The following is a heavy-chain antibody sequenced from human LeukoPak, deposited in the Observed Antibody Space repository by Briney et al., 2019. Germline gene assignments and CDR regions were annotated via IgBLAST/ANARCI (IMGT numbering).Heavy chain of an antibody. CDR3: ATETALFVGAHDDFDT. J-gene: IGHJ3*02. CDR1: GVSVNSGSTA. CDR2: IHGSGST. V-gene: IGHV4-61*09. D-gene: IGHD1-26*01. Sequence: SETLSLTCTVSGVSVNSGSTAWSWIRQPAGKGLEWIGHIHGSGSTNYNPSVKSRVSISLDTSKNQVSLKLTSVTAADTAVYYCATETALFVGAHDDFDTWGQGTLVTVSS.